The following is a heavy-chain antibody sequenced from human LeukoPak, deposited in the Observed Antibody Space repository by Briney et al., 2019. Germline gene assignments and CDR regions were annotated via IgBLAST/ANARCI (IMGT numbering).Heavy chain of an antibody. V-gene: IGHV4-34*01. D-gene: IGHD3-10*01. CDR2: INHSGST. CDR3: AREGSGSYYRAPFDY. Sequence: SETLSLTCAVYGGSFSGYHWSWIRQPPGKGLEWIGEINHSGSTNYNPSLKSRVTISVDTSKNQFSLKLSSVTAADTAVYYCAREGSGSYYRAPFDYWGQGTLVTVSS. CDR1: GGSFSGYH. J-gene: IGHJ4*02.